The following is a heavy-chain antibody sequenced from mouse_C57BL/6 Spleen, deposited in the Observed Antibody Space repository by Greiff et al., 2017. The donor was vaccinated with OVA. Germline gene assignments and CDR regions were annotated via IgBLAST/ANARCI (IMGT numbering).Heavy chain of an antibody. J-gene: IGHJ3*01. D-gene: IGHD3-2*02. Sequence: EVKLVESGEGLVKPGGSLKLSCAASGFTFSSYAMSWVRQTPEQRLEWVAYISSGGDYIYYADTVKGRFTISRDNARNTLYLQMSSLKSEDTAMYYCTRDLTAQATFAYWGQGTLVTVSA. CDR3: TRDLTAQATFAY. CDR2: ISSGGDYI. CDR1: GFTFSSYA. V-gene: IGHV5-9-1*02.